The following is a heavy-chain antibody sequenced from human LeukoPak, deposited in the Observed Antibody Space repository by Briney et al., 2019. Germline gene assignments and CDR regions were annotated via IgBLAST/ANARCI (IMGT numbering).Heavy chain of an antibody. V-gene: IGHV3-48*01. Sequence: GGSLRLSCAASGFTFSSYSMNWVRQAPGKGLEWVSYISSSGSTIYYAGSVKGRFTISRDNAQNSLYLQMNSLRAEDTAVYYCASSSVWGSYRYAWGQGTLVTVSS. CDR3: ASSSVWGSYRYA. CDR2: ISSSGSTI. CDR1: GFTFSSYS. D-gene: IGHD3-16*02. J-gene: IGHJ5*02.